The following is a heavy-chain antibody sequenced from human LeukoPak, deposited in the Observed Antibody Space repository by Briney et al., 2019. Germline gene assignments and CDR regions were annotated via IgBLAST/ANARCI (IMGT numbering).Heavy chain of an antibody. CDR2: IIPIFGTA. D-gene: IGHD6-13*01. CDR1: GGTFSSYA. J-gene: IGHJ6*02. CDR3: ARVSGGSSWTTNYYYYGMDV. Sequence: SVKVSCKASGGTFSSYAISWVRQAPGQGLEWMGGIIPIFGTANYAQKFQGRVTITADESTSTAYMELSSLRSEDTAVYYCARVSGGSSWTTNYYYYGMDVWGQGTTVTVSS. V-gene: IGHV1-69*13.